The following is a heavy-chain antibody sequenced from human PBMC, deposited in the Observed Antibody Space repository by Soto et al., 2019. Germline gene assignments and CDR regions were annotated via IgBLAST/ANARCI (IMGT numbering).Heavy chain of an antibody. Sequence: QVQLQESGPGLVKPSGTLSLTCAVSGGSISSSNWWSWVRQPPGKGLEWIGAIYHSGSTNYNPSLKSRVTISVDKSKNQFSLKLSSVTAADTAVYYCARDYGIAAAADPYYYYGMDVWGQGTTVTVSS. V-gene: IGHV4-4*02. CDR1: GGSISSSNW. J-gene: IGHJ6*02. D-gene: IGHD6-13*01. CDR3: ARDYGIAAAADPYYYYGMDV. CDR2: IYHSGST.